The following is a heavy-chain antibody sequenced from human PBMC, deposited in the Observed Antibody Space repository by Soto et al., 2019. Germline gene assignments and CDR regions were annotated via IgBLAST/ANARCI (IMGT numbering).Heavy chain of an antibody. Sequence: ASVKVSCKASGYTFTGYYMHWVRQAPGQGLEWMGWINPNSGGTNYAQKFQGWISITRDTSISTASMELSRLRSDATAVLYCAIGGDGPHFYYYYMDVWGKGTTVTVSS. V-gene: IGHV1-2*04. CDR1: GYTFTGYY. J-gene: IGHJ6*03. CDR3: AIGGDGPHFYYYYMDV. CDR2: INPNSGGT. D-gene: IGHD3-16*01.